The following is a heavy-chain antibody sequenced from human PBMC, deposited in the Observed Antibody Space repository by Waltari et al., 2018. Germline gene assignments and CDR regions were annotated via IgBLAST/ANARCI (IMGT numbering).Heavy chain of an antibody. V-gene: IGHV1-69*10. Sequence: QVQLVQSGAAVKKPGSSVKVSCKASGCTFSSYAISCVRQPAGQGLEWMGGIIPILGIANYAQKFQGRVTITADKSTSTAYMELSSLRSEDTAVYYCARVVGYYDSSGYYRDYWGQGTLVTVSS. D-gene: IGHD3-22*01. CDR1: GCTFSSYA. CDR3: ARVVGYYDSSGYYRDY. J-gene: IGHJ4*02. CDR2: IIPILGIA.